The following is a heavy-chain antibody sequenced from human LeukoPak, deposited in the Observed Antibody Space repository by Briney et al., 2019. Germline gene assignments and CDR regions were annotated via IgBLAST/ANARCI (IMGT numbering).Heavy chain of an antibody. CDR2: IYISGSS. CDR3: AREAEYYDILTGYYVRAFDI. CDR1: GGSISSYY. D-gene: IGHD3-9*01. J-gene: IGHJ3*02. Sequence: SGTLSLTCTVSGGSISSYYWSWIRQPPGKGLEWIGYIYISGSSHYIPSLKSRVTISVDTSKNQFSLKLSSVTAADTAVYYCAREAEYYDILTGYYVRAFDIWGQGTMVTVSS. V-gene: IGHV4-59*01.